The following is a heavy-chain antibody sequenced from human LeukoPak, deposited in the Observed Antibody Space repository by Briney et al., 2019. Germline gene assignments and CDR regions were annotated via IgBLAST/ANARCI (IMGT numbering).Heavy chain of an antibody. CDR2: INPSGGST. J-gene: IGHJ5*02. CDR1: GYTFTSYY. Sequence: GASVTVSCKASGYTFTSYYMHWVRQAPGQGLEWMGIINPSGGSTSYAQKFQGRVTMTRDTSTSTVYMELSSLRSEDTAVYYCARGAEMATISTWFDPWGQGTLVTVSS. D-gene: IGHD5-24*01. CDR3: ARGAEMATISTWFDP. V-gene: IGHV1-46*01.